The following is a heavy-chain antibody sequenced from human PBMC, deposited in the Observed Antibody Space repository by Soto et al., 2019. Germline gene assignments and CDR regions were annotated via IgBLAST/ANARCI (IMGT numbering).Heavy chain of an antibody. CDR3: ARGLDILTGSTYYFDD. CDR1: GGSFSGYY. Sequence: SETLSLTCAVYGGSFSGYYWSWIRQPPGKGLEWIGEINHSGSTNYNPSLKSRVTISVDTSKNQFSLKLSSVTAADTAVYYCARGLDILTGSTYYFDDWGQGTLVTVSS. J-gene: IGHJ4*02. D-gene: IGHD3-9*01. CDR2: INHSGST. V-gene: IGHV4-34*01.